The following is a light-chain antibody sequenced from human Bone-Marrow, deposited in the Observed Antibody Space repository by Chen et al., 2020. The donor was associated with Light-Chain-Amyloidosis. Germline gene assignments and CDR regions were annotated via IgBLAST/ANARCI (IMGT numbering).Light chain of an antibody. Sequence: DIQMTQSPSTLSASVGDRVAITCRASQSINSWLAWYQQKPGNAPKLLIYKASTLQSGVPSRFSGSGSGTEFTLTISSLQPDDFATYYCQQYGDYTTFGQGTKVEVK. V-gene: IGKV1-5*03. J-gene: IGKJ1*01. CDR2: KAS. CDR3: QQYGDYTT. CDR1: QSINSW.